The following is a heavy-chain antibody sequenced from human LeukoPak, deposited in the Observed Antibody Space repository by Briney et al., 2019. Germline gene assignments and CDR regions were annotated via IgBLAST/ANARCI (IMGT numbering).Heavy chain of an antibody. CDR3: ARDPAIQTWLSAYYFDY. D-gene: IGHD3-22*01. Sequence: GGSLRLSCAASGFTFSSYWMHWVRQAPGKGLVWVSRINTDGSSTSYADSVKGRFTISRDNAKNTLYLQMNSLRAEDTAVYYCARDPAIQTWLSAYYFDYWGQETQVTVSS. CDR1: GFTFSSYW. J-gene: IGHJ4*02. V-gene: IGHV3-74*01. CDR2: INTDGSST.